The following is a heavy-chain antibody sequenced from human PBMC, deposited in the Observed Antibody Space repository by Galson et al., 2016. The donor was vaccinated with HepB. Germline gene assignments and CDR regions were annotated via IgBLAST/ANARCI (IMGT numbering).Heavy chain of an antibody. Sequence: SLRLSCAASGFTFSNYWMSWVRQAPGKGLEWVANIKQDGGEKYYVDSVKGRLTISRDNAKKSLYLQMKSLRAEYTAKYYCAKDLDTSGYDLFGPWGSWGQGILVIVSS. D-gene: IGHD3-3*01. CDR1: GFTFSNYW. V-gene: IGHV3-7*03. CDR3: AKDLDTSGYDLFGPWGS. CDR2: IKQDGGEK. J-gene: IGHJ4*02.